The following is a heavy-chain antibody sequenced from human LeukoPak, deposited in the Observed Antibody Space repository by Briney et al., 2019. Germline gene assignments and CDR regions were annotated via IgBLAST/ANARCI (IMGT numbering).Heavy chain of an antibody. CDR1: GYSFTDYA. D-gene: IGHD6-13*01. V-gene: IGHV1-18*01. Sequence: ASVKVSCKTSGYSFTDYAITWVRQVRGQGLQWVGWISASNGNTDYAQSFRGRATMTTDTSTSTAYMELRSLRSDDTAVYYCARDGEYSSSWNSYYYYGMDVWGQGTTVTVSS. J-gene: IGHJ6*02. CDR3: ARDGEYSSSWNSYYYYGMDV. CDR2: ISASNGNT.